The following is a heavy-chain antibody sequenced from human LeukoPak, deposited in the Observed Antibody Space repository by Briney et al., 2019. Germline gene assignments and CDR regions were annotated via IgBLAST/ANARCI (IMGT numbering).Heavy chain of an antibody. D-gene: IGHD3-3*01. CDR2: IWYDGSNK. CDR3: ARAFNDFWSGYYSYGMDV. J-gene: IGHJ6*02. V-gene: IGHV3-33*08. Sequence: GGSLRLSCAASGFTFSSYWMSWVRQAPGKGLEWVGVIWYDGSNKYYADSVKGRFTISRDNSKNTLYLQMNSLRAEDTAVYYCARAFNDFWSGYYSYGMDVWGQGTTVTVSS. CDR1: GFTFSSYW.